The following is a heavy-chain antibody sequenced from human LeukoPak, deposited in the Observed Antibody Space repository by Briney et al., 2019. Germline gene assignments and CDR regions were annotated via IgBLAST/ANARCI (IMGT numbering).Heavy chain of an antibody. CDR2: ISSSSSTI. D-gene: IGHD3-3*01. CDR3: ERENTYYDFWSGYYTPTTRGNWFDP. Sequence: GGSLRLSCAASGFTFSSYSMNWVRQAPGKGLEWVSYISSSSSTIYYADSVKGRFTISRDNAKNSLYLQMNSLRDEDTAVYYCERENTYYDFWSGYYTPTTRGNWFDPWGQGTLVTVSS. J-gene: IGHJ5*02. V-gene: IGHV3-48*02. CDR1: GFTFSSYS.